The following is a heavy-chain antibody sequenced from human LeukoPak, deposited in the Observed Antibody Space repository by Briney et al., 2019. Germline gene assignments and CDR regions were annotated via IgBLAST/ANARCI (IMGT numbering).Heavy chain of an antibody. CDR2: IRSKANSYAT. J-gene: IGHJ4*02. CDR3: TIPPFPDYYDSSGYCRFDY. D-gene: IGHD3-22*01. V-gene: IGHV3-73*01. CDR1: GFTFSGSA. Sequence: PGGSLRLSCAASGFTFSGSAMHWVRQASGKGLEWVGRIRSKANSYATAYAASVKGRFTISRDDSKNTAYLQMNSLKTEDTAVYYCTIPPFPDYYDSSGYCRFDYWGQGTLVTVSS.